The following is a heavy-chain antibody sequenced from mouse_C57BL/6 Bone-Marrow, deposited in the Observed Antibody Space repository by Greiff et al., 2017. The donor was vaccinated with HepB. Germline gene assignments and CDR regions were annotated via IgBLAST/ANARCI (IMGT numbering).Heavy chain of an antibody. J-gene: IGHJ2*01. CDR3: TGFYSDY. CDR1: GYTFTSYW. V-gene: IGHV1-5*01. Sequence: EVQLQQSGTVLARPGASVKMSCKTSGYTFTSYWMHWVKQGPGQGLEWIGAIYPGNSDTSYNQKFKDKAKLTAVTSASTAYMELGSLTNEDSAVYYCTGFYSDYWGQGTTLTVSS. CDR2: IYPGNSDT.